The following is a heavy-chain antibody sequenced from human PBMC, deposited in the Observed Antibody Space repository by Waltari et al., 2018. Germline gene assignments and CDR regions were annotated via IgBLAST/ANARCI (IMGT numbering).Heavy chain of an antibody. V-gene: IGHV3-7*01. CDR2: INHDGSGK. CDR3: ATSLDAAGND. J-gene: IGHJ4*02. CDR1: GFTFGSFW. Sequence: EVQLVESGGGLVQTGGSLRLSCAASGFTFGSFWMRWVRQAPGKGLEWLANINHDGSGKFFLGSVKGRFTISRDNAKNSVYLQMNSLTGEDTTVYYCATSLDAAGNDWGQGTLVTVSS. D-gene: IGHD5-18*01.